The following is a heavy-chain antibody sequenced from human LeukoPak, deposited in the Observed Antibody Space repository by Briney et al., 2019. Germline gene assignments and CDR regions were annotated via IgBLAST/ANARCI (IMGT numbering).Heavy chain of an antibody. CDR1: GGSISSGDYY. CDR3: ARDDYGGNVGYYYYGMDV. V-gene: IGHV4-30-4*01. D-gene: IGHD4-23*01. CDR2: IYYSGST. J-gene: IGHJ6*02. Sequence: SETLSLTCTVSGGSISSGDYYWSSIRQPPAKGLEWIGYIYYSGSTYYNPSLKSRVTISVDTSKNHFSLKLSSVTAADTAVYYCARDDYGGNVGYYYYGMDVWGQGTTVTASS.